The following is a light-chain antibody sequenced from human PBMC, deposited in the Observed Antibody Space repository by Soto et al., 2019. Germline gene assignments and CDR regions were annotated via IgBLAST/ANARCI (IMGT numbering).Light chain of an antibody. CDR2: EVS. J-gene: IGLJ2*01. CDR1: NSDVGGYNY. V-gene: IGLV2-14*01. CDR3: SSYTRSTTLI. Sequence: QSALTQPTSVSGSPGQSITISCTGTNSDVGGYNYVSWYQQHPGQAPKLIIYEVSNRPSGVSNRFSGSKSGNTASLTISGLQAEGEADYYCSSYTRSTTLIFGGGTKVTVL.